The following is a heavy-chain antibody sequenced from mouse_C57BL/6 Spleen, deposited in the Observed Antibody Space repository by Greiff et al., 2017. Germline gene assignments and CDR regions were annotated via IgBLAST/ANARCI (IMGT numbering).Heavy chain of an antibody. V-gene: IGHV1-64*01. CDR1: GYTFNSYW. CDR2: IHPNSGST. CDR3: AREGVDYDYD. D-gene: IGHD2-4*01. J-gene: IGHJ3*01. Sequence: QVQLQQPGAELVKPGASVKLSCKASGYTFNSYWMHWVKQRPGQGLEWIGMIHPNSGSTNYNEKFKSKATLTVDKSSRAAYMQRSSLTSEDSAVYYCAREGVDYDYDWGQGTLVTVAA.